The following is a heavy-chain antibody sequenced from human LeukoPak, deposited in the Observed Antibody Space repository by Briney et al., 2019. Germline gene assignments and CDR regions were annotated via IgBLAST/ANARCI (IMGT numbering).Heavy chain of an antibody. CDR2: IYYSGST. D-gene: IGHD6-19*01. J-gene: IGHJ4*02. CDR1: GGSISSYY. CDR3: AREAVAGTGDFDY. Sequence: SETLSLTCTVSGGSISSYYWSWIRQPPGKGLEWIGYIYYSGSTNYNPSLKSRVTISVDTSKNQFSLKLSSVTAADTAVYYCAREAVAGTGDFDYWGQGTLVTVSS. V-gene: IGHV4-59*01.